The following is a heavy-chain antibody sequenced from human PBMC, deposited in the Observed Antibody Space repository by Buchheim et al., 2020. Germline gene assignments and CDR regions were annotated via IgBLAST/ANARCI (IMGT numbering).Heavy chain of an antibody. Sequence: EVQLVESGGGLVQPGGSLTLSCATSGFTLNTFWMTWVRQAPGKGLEWVASISQDGSEVYYVESVKGRVTVSRDNAYSLLNRQVNNVRVEDAAIYFWARPSCYYSNSSYNGHYFQHWGQGTL. CDR2: ISQDGSEV. D-gene: IGHD3-10*01. V-gene: IGHV3-7*03. J-gene: IGHJ1*01. CDR3: ARPSCYYSNSSYNGHYFQH. CDR1: GFTLNTFW.